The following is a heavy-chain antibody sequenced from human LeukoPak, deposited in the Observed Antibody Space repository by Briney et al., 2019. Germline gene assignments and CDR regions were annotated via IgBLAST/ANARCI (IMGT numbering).Heavy chain of an antibody. CDR1: GYTFNNYG. V-gene: IGHV1-8*02. CDR3: ARVWYYGILTGSAGDAFDI. Sequence: ASVKVSCKASGYTFNNYGISWVRQATGQGLERMGWMNPNSGNTGYAQKFQGRVAMTRNTSISTAYMELSSLRSEDTAVYYCARVWYYGILTGSAGDAFDIWGQGTMVTVSS. CDR2: MNPNSGNT. D-gene: IGHD3-9*01. J-gene: IGHJ3*02.